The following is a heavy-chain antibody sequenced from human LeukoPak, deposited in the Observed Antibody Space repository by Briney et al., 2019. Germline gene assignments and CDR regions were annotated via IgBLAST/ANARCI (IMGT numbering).Heavy chain of an antibody. CDR1: GFTFRSYW. CDR2: IKQDGSEK. CDR3: ARAGGYASSWAY. D-gene: IGHD5-12*01. J-gene: IGHJ4*02. V-gene: IGHV3-7*01. Sequence: GGSLRLSCAASGFTFRSYWMSWVREAPGKGLECVANIKQDGSEKNYVDSVKGGFTISRDNAKNSLELQMNSLRDEDTAVYYCARAGGYASSWAYWGQGTLVTVSS.